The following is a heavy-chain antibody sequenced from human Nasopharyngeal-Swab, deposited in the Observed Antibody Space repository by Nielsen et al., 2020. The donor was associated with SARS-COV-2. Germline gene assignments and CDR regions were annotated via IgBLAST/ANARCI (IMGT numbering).Heavy chain of an antibody. V-gene: IGHV3-30*18. J-gene: IGHJ4*02. CDR3: AKDRYYYDSSGYYPVEPYLDY. CDR2: ISYDGSNE. CDR1: GFTFSSSG. D-gene: IGHD3-22*01. Sequence: GESLKISCAASGFTFSSSGMDWVRQAPGKGLEWVAVISYDGSNEYYADSVKGRFTISRDNSKNTLYLQMNSLRAEDTAVYYCAKDRYYYDSSGYYPVEPYLDYWGQGTLVTVSS.